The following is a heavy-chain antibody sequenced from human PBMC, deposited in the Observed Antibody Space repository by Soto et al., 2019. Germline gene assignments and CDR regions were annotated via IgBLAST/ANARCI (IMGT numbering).Heavy chain of an antibody. V-gene: IGHV4-59*01. CDR2: IYYSGST. CDR3: ARYGGNLDNWFDP. CDR1: GGSISSYY. Sequence: QVQLQESGPGLVKPSETLSLTCTVSGGSISSYYWSWIRQPPGKGLEWIGYIYYSGSTNYNPSLKSRVTISVATSKNQFSLKLSSVTAADTAVYYCARYGGNLDNWFDPWGQGTLVTVSS. D-gene: IGHD2-15*01. J-gene: IGHJ5*02.